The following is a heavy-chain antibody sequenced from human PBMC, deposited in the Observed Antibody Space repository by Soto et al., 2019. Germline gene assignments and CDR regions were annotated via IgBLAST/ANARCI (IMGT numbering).Heavy chain of an antibody. J-gene: IGHJ5*02. V-gene: IGHV1-46*01. CDR2: INPSGGST. CDR3: AREAGDYYDSSGTNWFDP. D-gene: IGHD3-22*01. Sequence: QVQLVQSGAEVKKPGASVKVSCMASGYTFTSYYMHWVRQAPGQGLEWMGIINPSGGSTSYAQKFQGRVTMTRDTSTSTVYMELSSLRSEDTAVYYCAREAGDYYDSSGTNWFDPWGQGTLVTVSS. CDR1: GYTFTSYY.